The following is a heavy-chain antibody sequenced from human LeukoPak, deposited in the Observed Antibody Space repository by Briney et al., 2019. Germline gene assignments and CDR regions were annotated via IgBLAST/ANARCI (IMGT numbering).Heavy chain of an antibody. CDR1: GFTFDDYA. D-gene: IGHD3-3*01. CDR3: AKEYYDFWSGLRPATGLFDY. CDR2: ISWNSGSI. Sequence: GRSLRLSCAASGFTFDDYAMHWVRQAPGKGLEWVSGISWNSGSIGYADSVKGRFTISRDNAKNSLYLQMNSLRAEDTAVYYCAKEYYDFWSGLRPATGLFDYWGQGTLVTVSS. V-gene: IGHV3-9*01. J-gene: IGHJ4*02.